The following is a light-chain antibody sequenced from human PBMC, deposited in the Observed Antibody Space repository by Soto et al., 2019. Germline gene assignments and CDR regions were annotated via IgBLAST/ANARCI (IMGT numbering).Light chain of an antibody. CDR3: QQYGSSPGT. J-gene: IGKJ1*01. CDR2: GAS. Sequence: EIVMTQSRSTLSVYPGERATLSCRDSQSVSSSYLAWYQQKPGQAPRLLIYGASSRATGIPDRFSGSGSGTDFTLTISRLEPEDFAVHYCQQYGSSPGTFGQVTKVDIK. V-gene: IGKV3-20*01. CDR1: QSVSSSY.